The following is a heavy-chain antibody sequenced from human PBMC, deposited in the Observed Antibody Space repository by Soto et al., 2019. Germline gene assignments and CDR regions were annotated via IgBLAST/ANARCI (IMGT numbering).Heavy chain of an antibody. Sequence: EVQLVESGGGVVQPGGSLRLSCAASGFTFSYYAIHWVRQAPGKGLEYVSAIRSNGGSASYANSVRGRFTISRDDSKNTVCLKMGSLSAQGMAVFYCARGGDGTCYVRYDDWGRGTLGTVSS. CDR2: IRSNGGSA. V-gene: IGHV3-64*01. CDR1: GFTFSYYA. CDR3: ARGGDGTCYVRYDD. J-gene: IGHJ4*02. D-gene: IGHD2-15*01.